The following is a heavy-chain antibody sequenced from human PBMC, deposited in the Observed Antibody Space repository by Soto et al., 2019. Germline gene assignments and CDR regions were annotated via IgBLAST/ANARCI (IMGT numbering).Heavy chain of an antibody. V-gene: IGHV1-2*02. CDR3: TRENIENSDGTSDAFDI. CDR1: GYTFTDYY. D-gene: IGHD5-18*01. J-gene: IGHJ6*02. CDR2: MNPKSGGA. Sequence: ASVKVSCKTSGYTFTDYYTHWVRQAPGQGLEWMGWMNPKSGGAYFAQKFQGRVTLTRDTSIGTAYIEVNSLTSDDTAVYFCTRENIENSDGTSDAFDIWGQGTTVTVSS.